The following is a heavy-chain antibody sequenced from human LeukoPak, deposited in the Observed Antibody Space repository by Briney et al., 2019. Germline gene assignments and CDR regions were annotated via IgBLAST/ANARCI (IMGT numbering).Heavy chain of an antibody. D-gene: IGHD3-10*01. J-gene: IGHJ4*02. V-gene: IGHV3-11*01. CDR1: GFTVSSNY. CDR2: ISSSGSTI. Sequence: GGSLRLSCAASGFTVSSNYMSWVRQAPGKGLEWVSYISSSGSTIYYADSAKGRFTISRDNAKNSLYLQMNSLRAEDTAVYYCARESYGSVFDYWGQGTLVTVSS. CDR3: ARESYGSVFDY.